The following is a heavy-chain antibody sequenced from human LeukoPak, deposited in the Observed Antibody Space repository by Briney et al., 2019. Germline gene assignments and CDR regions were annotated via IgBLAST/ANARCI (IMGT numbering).Heavy chain of an antibody. CDR3: ARVAARIYWFDP. D-gene: IGHD6-6*01. CDR2: INHSGST. J-gene: IGHJ5*02. Sequence: PSETLSLTCSVSGVSISSYYWSWIRQPPGKGLEWIGEINHSGSTNYNPSLKSRVTISVDTSKNQFSLKLSSVTAADTAVYYCARVAARIYWFDPWGQGTLVTVSS. V-gene: IGHV4-34*01. CDR1: GVSISSYY.